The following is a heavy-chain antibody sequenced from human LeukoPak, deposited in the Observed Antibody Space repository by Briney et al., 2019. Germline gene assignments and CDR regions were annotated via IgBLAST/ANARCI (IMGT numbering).Heavy chain of an antibody. D-gene: IGHD3-3*01. V-gene: IGHV3-7*01. CDR1: GFTYGGYW. J-gene: IGHJ4*02. Sequence: GGSLRLSCAASGFTYGGYWMSWVRQAPGRGLEWVANINPDGSIKYYVDSIKGRFTISRDNAKNSLYLQMNSLRAEDTAVYYCASGFLQWLYWGQGTLVTVSS. CDR3: ASGFLQWLY. CDR2: INPDGSIK.